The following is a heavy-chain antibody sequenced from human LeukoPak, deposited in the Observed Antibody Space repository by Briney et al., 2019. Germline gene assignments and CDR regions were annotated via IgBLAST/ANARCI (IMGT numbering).Heavy chain of an antibody. CDR1: GFTFSDYS. V-gene: IGHV3-48*01. CDR3: ARDYKYAFDN. J-gene: IGHJ4*02. Sequence: PGGSLRLSCAASGFTFSDYSMNWVRQAPGKGLEWIPYIGIDSGNTNYADSVKGRFTISGDKAKNSLYLQMNSLRVGDTAVYYCARDYKYAFDNWGQGTLVTVSS. CDR2: IGIDSGNT. D-gene: IGHD5-24*01.